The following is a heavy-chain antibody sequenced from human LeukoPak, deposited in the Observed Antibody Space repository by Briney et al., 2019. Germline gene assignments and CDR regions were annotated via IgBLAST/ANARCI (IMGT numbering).Heavy chain of an antibody. CDR2: IKQDGSEE. V-gene: IGHV3-7*01. CDR1: GFTFSSYW. D-gene: IGHD3-22*01. CDR3: ARDDRSYYYYMDV. J-gene: IGHJ6*03. Sequence: GSLRLSCAASGFTFSSYWMSWVRPAPGKGLEWVANIKQDGSEEYYVDSVKGRFTISRDNAKNSLYLQMNSLRAEDTAVYYCARDDRSYYYYMDVWGKGTTVTVSS.